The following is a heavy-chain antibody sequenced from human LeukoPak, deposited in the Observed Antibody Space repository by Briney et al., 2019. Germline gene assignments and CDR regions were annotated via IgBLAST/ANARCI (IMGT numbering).Heavy chain of an antibody. J-gene: IGHJ4*02. D-gene: IGHD1-26*01. V-gene: IGHV1-69*04. CDR3: ARDKRWELPFDY. Sequence: SVKVSCKASGGTFSSYAISWVRQAPGQGLEWMGRIIPILGIANYAQKFQGRVTITADKSTSTAYMELSSLRSEDTAVYYCARDKRWELPFDYWGQGTLVTVSS. CDR1: GGTFSSYA. CDR2: IIPILGIA.